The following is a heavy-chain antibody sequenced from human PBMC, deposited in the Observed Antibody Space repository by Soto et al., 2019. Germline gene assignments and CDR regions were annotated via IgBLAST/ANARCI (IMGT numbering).Heavy chain of an antibody. D-gene: IGHD6-19*01. V-gene: IGHV1-8*01. CDR3: ARVAVAGYNWFDP. CDR1: GYTFTSYD. CDR2: MNPNSGNT. J-gene: IGHJ5*02. Sequence: QVQLVQSGAEVKKPGASVKVSCKASGYTFTSYDINWVRQATGQGLEWMGWMNPNSGNTGYAQKLQGRVTMTRNTSISNAYMGLSSLRSEDPAVYYCARVAVAGYNWFDPWGQGTLVTVSS.